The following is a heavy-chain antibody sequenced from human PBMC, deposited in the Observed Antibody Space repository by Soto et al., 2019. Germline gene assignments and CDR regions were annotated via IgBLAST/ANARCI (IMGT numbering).Heavy chain of an antibody. Sequence: GGSLRLSCAASGFTFSSYAMHWVRQAPGKGLEWVAVISYDGSNKYYADSVKGRFTISRDNSKNTLYLQMNSLRAEDTAVYYCARGSLPGRWGQGTLVTVSS. D-gene: IGHD7-27*01. CDR2: ISYDGSNK. V-gene: IGHV3-30-3*01. CDR1: GFTFSSYA. CDR3: ARGSLPGR. J-gene: IGHJ4*02.